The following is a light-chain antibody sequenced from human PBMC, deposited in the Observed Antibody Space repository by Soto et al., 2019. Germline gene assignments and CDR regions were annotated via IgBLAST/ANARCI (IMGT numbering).Light chain of an antibody. CDR2: SAS. Sequence: IQLTQSPSSLSASVGDRVTITCRASQGITSYLAWYQQRPGKAPGLLIYSASTLQSGVPSRFSGSGYGTDFSLTISNLQPEDCATYYCQQLYSHPLTFGGGTNVEIK. V-gene: IGKV1-9*01. J-gene: IGKJ4*01. CDR1: QGITSY. CDR3: QQLYSHPLT.